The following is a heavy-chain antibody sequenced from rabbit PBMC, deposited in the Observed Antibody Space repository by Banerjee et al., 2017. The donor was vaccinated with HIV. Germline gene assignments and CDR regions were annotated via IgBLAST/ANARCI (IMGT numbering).Heavy chain of an antibody. J-gene: IGHJ4*01. V-gene: IGHV1S40*01. Sequence: QSLEESGGDLVKPGASLTLTCTASGFSFSSGYDMCWVRQAPGKGLEWIACIYAGSSGSTYYASWAKGRFTISKTSSTTVTLQMNSLTAADTATYFCARFGLSYDDYGPFNLWGQGTLVTVS. CDR1: GFSFSSGYD. CDR2: IYAGSSGST. CDR3: ARFGLSYDDYGPFNL. D-gene: IGHD2-1*01.